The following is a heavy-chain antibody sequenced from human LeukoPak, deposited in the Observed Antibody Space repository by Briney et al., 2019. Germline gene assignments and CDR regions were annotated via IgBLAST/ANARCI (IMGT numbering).Heavy chain of an antibody. CDR2: ISAYNGNT. CDR3: ASITMVRGVIWGQFDY. CDR1: GYTFTSYG. V-gene: IGHV1-18*01. Sequence: ASVTVSCKASGYTFTSYGISWVRQAPGQGLEWMGWISAYNGNTNYAQKLQGRVTMTTDTSTSTAYMELRSLRSDDTAVYYCASITMVRGVIWGQFDYWGQGTLVTVSS. J-gene: IGHJ4*02. D-gene: IGHD3-10*01.